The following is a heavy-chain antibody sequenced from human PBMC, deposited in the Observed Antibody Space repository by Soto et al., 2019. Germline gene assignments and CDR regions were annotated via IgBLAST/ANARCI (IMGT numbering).Heavy chain of an antibody. CDR3: ARTREGHQGSLDY. J-gene: IGHJ4*02. CDR1: GFTFSSYW. D-gene: IGHD2-2*01. CDR2: INQDGSKD. V-gene: IGHV3-7*01. Sequence: PGGSLRLSCAASGFTFSSYWMNWVRQAPGKGLEWVANINQDGSKDYYVDSVKGRFTISSDNAKNTLFLQMNSLRVDDTAVYYCARTREGHQGSLDYWGQGALVTVSS.